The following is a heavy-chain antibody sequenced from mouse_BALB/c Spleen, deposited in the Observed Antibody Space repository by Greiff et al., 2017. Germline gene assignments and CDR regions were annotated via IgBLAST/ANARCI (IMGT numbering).Heavy chain of an antibody. D-gene: IGHD1-1*01. CDR2: IDPFNGGT. J-gene: IGHJ4*01. CDR3: ARWTGSSGGYAMDY. V-gene: IGHV1S135*01. CDR1: GYSFTSYY. Sequence: VQLKQSGPELMKPGASVKISCKASGYSFTSYYMHWVKQSHGKSLEWIGYIDPFNGGTSYNQKFKGKATLTVDKSSSTAYMHLSSLTSEDSAVYYCARWTGSSGGYAMDYWGQGTSVTVSS.